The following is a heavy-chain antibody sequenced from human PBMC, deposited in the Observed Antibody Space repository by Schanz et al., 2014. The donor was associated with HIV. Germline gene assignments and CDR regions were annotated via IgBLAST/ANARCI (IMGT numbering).Heavy chain of an antibody. CDR3: ANEEVPNDY. CDR2: ISYDGSYK. J-gene: IGHJ4*02. CDR1: GFTFSTYS. Sequence: QLVESGGGLVKPGGSLRLSCAASGFTFSTYSMNWVRRAPGKGLEWAAVISYDGSYKYYADSVKGRFTISRDNSKNTLYLQMNSLRVEDTAVYYCANEEVPNDYWGQGTLVTVSS. V-gene: IGHV3-30*18.